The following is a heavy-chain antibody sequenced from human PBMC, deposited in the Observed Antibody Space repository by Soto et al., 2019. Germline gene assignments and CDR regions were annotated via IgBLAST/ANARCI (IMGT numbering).Heavy chain of an antibody. D-gene: IGHD3-3*01. Sequence: QPGGSLRLSCAASGFTFSKYEMNWVRQAPGKGLEWVSYISSSGTTIYYADSVKGRFTISRDNAKNSLYLQMNSLGAEDTAVYYCARVRIFGVPGWFDPWGQGTLVTVSS. CDR1: GFTFSKYE. CDR3: ARVRIFGVPGWFDP. V-gene: IGHV3-48*03. CDR2: ISSSGTTI. J-gene: IGHJ5*02.